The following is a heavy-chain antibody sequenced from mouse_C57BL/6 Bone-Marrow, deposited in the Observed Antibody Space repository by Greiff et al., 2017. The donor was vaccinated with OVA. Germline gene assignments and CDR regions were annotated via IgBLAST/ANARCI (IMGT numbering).Heavy chain of an antibody. V-gene: IGHV1-81*01. Sequence: QVQLQQSGAELARPGASVKLSCKASGYTFTSYGISWVKQRTGQGLEWIGEIYPGDGDTNYDGKFKGKATMTADKSSSTAYMQLSSLTSEDSAVYVCARTGTGEEDYWGQGTTLTVSS. J-gene: IGHJ2*01. CDR3: ARTGTGEEDY. D-gene: IGHD4-1*01. CDR1: GYTFTSYG. CDR2: IYPGDGDT.